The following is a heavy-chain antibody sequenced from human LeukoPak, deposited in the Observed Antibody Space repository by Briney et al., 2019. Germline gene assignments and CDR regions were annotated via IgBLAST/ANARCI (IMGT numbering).Heavy chain of an antibody. CDR1: GFTFSSYS. CDR3: ARYCGGGRCKLGYYYYGMDV. J-gene: IGHJ6*02. Sequence: GGSLRLSCTASGFTFSSYSMNWVRQAPGKGLEWVAVIWYDGSNKYYADSVKGRFTISRDNSKNTLYLQMNSLRAEDTAVYYCARYCGGGRCKLGYYYYGMDVWGQGTTVTVSS. CDR2: IWYDGSNK. V-gene: IGHV3-33*08. D-gene: IGHD2-15*01.